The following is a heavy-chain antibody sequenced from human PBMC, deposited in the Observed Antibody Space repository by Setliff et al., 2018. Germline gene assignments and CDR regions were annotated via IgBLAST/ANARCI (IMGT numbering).Heavy chain of an antibody. V-gene: IGHV4-39*07. CDR2: IYYSGST. J-gene: IGHJ4*02. D-gene: IGHD6-13*01. CDR3: ARVKWAAAGTGRGYFGY. CDR1: GGSISSSSYY. Sequence: SETLSLTCTVSGGSISSSSYYWGWIRQPPGKGLEWIGSIYYSGSTNYNPSLKSRVTISVDTSKNQFSLKLSSVTAADTAVYYCARVKWAAAGTGRGYFGYWGQGTLVTVSS.